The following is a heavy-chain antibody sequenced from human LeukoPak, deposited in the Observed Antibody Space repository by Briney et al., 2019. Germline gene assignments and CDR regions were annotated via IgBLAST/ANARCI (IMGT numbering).Heavy chain of an antibody. V-gene: IGHV4-61*02. CDR3: ARKGLALNDAFDI. Sequence: TLSLTCTVSGDSISSGSYYWNWIRQPAGKGLEWIGRIYTSGSTNYNPSLKSRVTISVDTSKNHFSLKLSSVTAADTAVYYSARKGLALNDAFDIWGQGTMVTVSS. CDR2: IYTSGST. CDR1: GDSISSGSYY. J-gene: IGHJ3*02. D-gene: IGHD3/OR15-3a*01.